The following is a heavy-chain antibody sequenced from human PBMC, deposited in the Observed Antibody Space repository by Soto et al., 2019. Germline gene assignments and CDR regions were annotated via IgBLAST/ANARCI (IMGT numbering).Heavy chain of an antibody. CDR3: ARDSRVVGAPRPNWFDP. CDR1: GYTFTSYA. Sequence: VKVSCKASGYTFTSYAMHWVGQAPGQRLEWMGWINAGNGNTKYSQKFQGRVTITRDTSASTAYMELSSLRSEDTAVYYCARDSRVVGAPRPNWFDPWGKGTLVTVSS. V-gene: IGHV1-3*01. CDR2: INAGNGNT. D-gene: IGHD2-2*01. J-gene: IGHJ5*02.